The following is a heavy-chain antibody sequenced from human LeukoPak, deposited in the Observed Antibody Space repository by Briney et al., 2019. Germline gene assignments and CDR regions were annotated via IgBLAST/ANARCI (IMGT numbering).Heavy chain of an antibody. CDR2: ISSSGSTI. J-gene: IGHJ4*02. CDR1: GFTFSSYE. V-gene: IGHV3-48*03. D-gene: IGHD2-8*02. CDR3: ARANRAWSSFDY. Sequence: GGSLRLSCAASGFTFSSYEMNWVRQAPGKGLEWVSYISSSGSTIYYADSVRGRFTISRDNAKNSLYLQMNSLRAEDTAVYYCARANRAWSSFDYWGQGTLVTVSS.